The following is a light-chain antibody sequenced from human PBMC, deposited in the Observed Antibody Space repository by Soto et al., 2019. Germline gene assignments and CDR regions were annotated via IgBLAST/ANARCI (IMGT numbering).Light chain of an antibody. CDR3: NQYGGSPPYT. Sequence: EIVLTQSPGTLSLSPGESATLSCRASQSVSSSYLAWYQQKPGQAPRLLIHGASSRATDIPDRVSGSGSGTDFTLTISRLEPEDFAVYYCNQYGGSPPYTFGQGTKLEIK. CDR2: GAS. J-gene: IGKJ2*01. V-gene: IGKV3-20*01. CDR1: QSVSSSY.